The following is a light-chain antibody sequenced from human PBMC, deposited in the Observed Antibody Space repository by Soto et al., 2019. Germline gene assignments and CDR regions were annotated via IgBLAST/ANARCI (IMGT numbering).Light chain of an antibody. CDR3: SSCRSSSTSDV. V-gene: IGLV2-14*03. J-gene: IGLJ1*01. CDR2: DVS. CDR1: SSDIGDSNY. Sequence: QSVLTQPASVSGSPGQSITISCTGTSSDIGDSNYVSWYQQHPGKAPKLVIYDVSNRPSGVSNRFSGSKSATTASLTISGLQAEDEADYYCSSCRSSSTSDVFGTGTKLTVL.